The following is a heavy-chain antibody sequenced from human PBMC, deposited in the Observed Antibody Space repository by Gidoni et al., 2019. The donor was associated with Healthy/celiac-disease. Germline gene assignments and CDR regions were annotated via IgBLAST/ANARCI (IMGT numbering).Heavy chain of an antibody. CDR2: INAGNGNT. CDR3: ASGIAVAGFFDY. Sequence: QVQLVQSVAAVKKPGPSVKVSCKASGYTFTSYAMHWVRQAPGQRLEWMGWINAGNGNTKYSQKFQGRVTITRDTSASTAYMELSSLRSEDTAVYYCASGIAVAGFFDYWGQGTLVTVSS. D-gene: IGHD6-19*01. J-gene: IGHJ4*02. V-gene: IGHV1-3*01. CDR1: GYTFTSYA.